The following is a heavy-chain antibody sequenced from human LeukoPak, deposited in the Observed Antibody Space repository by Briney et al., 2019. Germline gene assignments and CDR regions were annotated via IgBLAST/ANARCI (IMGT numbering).Heavy chain of an antibody. J-gene: IGHJ3*02. CDR2: IVVGSGNT. Sequence: SVKVSCKASGFTFTSSAVQWVRQARGQRLEWIGWIVVGSGNTNYAQKFQERVTITRDMSTSTAYMELSSLRSEDTAVYYCAAETQSLWFGEFQHDAFDIWGQGTMVTVSS. D-gene: IGHD3-10*01. CDR3: AAETQSLWFGEFQHDAFDI. CDR1: GFTFTSSA. V-gene: IGHV1-58*01.